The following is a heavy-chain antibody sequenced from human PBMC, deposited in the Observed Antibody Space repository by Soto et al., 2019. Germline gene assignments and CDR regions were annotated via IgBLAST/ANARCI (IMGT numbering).Heavy chain of an antibody. D-gene: IGHD4-17*01. CDR3: ARHVRYGDLPYYYYYMDV. V-gene: IGHV4-39*01. Sequence: SETLSLTCTVSGGSISSSSYYWGWIRQPPGKGLEWIGSIYYSGSTYYNPPLKSRVTISVDTSKNQFSLKLSSVTAADTAVYYCARHVRYGDLPYYYYYMDVWGKGTTVTVSS. J-gene: IGHJ6*03. CDR2: IYYSGST. CDR1: GGSISSSSYY.